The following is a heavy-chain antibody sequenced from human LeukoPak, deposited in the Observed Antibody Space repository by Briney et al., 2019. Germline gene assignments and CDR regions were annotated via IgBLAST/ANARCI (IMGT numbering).Heavy chain of an antibody. V-gene: IGHV4-61*01. CDR3: ARGFGDWGLSWFDP. D-gene: IGHD3-10*01. Sequence: SSETLSLTCTVSGVSVSSGSYYWSWIRQPPGKGLEWIGYICYSGSAKYNPSLKSRVTISVDTSKNQFSLKLTSVTAADTAVYYCARGFGDWGLSWFDPWGQGTLVTVSS. CDR2: ICYSGSA. CDR1: GVSVSSGSYY. J-gene: IGHJ5*02.